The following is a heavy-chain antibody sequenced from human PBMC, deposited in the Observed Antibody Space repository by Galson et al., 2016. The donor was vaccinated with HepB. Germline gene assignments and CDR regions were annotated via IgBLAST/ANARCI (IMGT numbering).Heavy chain of an antibody. CDR2: IAGIGGGI. CDR3: AKYSGWGTRNFDY. J-gene: IGHJ4*02. V-gene: IGHV3-23*01. Sequence: SLRLSCAASGFTFTFYAMTWVHQAPGKGLEWLSSIAGIGGGIYYADSVKGRFAISRDNSKNTLYLEMNNLRAEDTAVYYCAKYSGWGTRNFDYWGQGTLVTVSS. CDR1: GFTFTFYA. D-gene: IGHD3-10*01.